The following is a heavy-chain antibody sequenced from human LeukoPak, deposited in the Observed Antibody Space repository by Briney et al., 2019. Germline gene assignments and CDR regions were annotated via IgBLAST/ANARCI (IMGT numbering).Heavy chain of an antibody. Sequence: SETLSLTCAVYGGSFSGYYWSWIRQPPGKGLEWIGEINHSGSTNYNPSLKSRVTISVDTSKNQLSLKLSSVTAADTAVYYCARVRDYVWGSYRYPQGQLDYWGQGTLVTVSS. V-gene: IGHV4-34*01. CDR3: ARVRDYVWGSYRYPQGQLDY. CDR1: GGSFSGYY. CDR2: INHSGST. J-gene: IGHJ4*02. D-gene: IGHD3-16*02.